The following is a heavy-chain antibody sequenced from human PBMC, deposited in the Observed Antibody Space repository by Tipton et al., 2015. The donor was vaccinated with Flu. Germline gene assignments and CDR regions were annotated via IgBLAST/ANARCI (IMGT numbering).Heavy chain of an antibody. D-gene: IGHD4-11*01. J-gene: IGHJ6*02. CDR1: GGSVSPYY. Sequence: TLSLTCTVSGGSVSPYYWNWVRQSPGKGLEWIGYIYYRGTTGYNPSLKSRVTISVDTSKNQVSLKLTSVTDADTAVYYCARDLVQDYRDQYFGMDVWGQGTTVTVSS. CDR3: ARDLVQDYRDQYFGMDV. V-gene: IGHV4-59*02. CDR2: IYYRGTT.